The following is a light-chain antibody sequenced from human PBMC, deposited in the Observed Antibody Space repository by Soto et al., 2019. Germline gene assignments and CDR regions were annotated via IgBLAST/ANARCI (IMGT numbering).Light chain of an antibody. CDR2: LGL. Sequence: DVVMTQSPLSLPVTPGEPASISCRSSQTLLNSNGYNYLDWYLQRPGQSPQLLFFLGLNRASGVTGRFSGSGAGTDFTVKISRVEAEDVGGYYRMQALPSPRTFGQGTKLEIK. CDR1: QTLLNSNGYNY. CDR3: MQALPSPRT. J-gene: IGKJ2*02. V-gene: IGKV2-28*01.